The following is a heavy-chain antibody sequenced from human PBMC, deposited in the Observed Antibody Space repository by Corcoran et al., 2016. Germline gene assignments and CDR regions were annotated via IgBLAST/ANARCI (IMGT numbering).Heavy chain of an antibody. J-gene: IGHJ6*02. CDR3: TTDRGRLRFLEWLPVGDF. CDR1: GFTFSNAW. CDR2: IKSKTDGGTT. Sequence: EVQLVESGGGLVKPGGSLRLSCAASGFTFSNAWMSWVRQAPGKGLEWVGRIKSKTDGGTTDYAAPVKGSFTISRDDSKNTLYLQMNSLKTEDTAVYYCTTDRGRLRFLEWLPVGDFWGQGTTVTVSS. V-gene: IGHV3-15*01. D-gene: IGHD3-3*01.